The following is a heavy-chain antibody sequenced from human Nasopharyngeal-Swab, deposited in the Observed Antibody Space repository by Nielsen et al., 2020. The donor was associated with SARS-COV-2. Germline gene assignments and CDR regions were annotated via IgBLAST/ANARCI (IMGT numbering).Heavy chain of an antibody. CDR1: GFTFSSYD. Sequence: GESLKISCAASGFTFSSYDMHWVRQATGKGLEWVSAIGTAGDTYYPGSVKGRFTISRENAKNPLYLQMNSLRAGDTAVYYCARGGGYYYDSSGSIDAFDIWGQGTMVTVSS. V-gene: IGHV3-13*01. D-gene: IGHD3-22*01. J-gene: IGHJ3*02. CDR3: ARGGGYYYDSSGSIDAFDI. CDR2: IGTAGDT.